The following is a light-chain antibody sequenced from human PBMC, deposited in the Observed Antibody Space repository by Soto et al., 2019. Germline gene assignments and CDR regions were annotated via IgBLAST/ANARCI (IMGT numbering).Light chain of an antibody. CDR2: WAS. V-gene: IGKV4-1*01. CDR1: QSVLYSSNNKDY. Sequence: DIVMTQSPDSLAVSLGERATINCKSSQSVLYSSNNKDYLGWYQQKSGQPPKLLIYWASTRESGVPDRFSGSGSVTDFTLTISSLQAEDVAVYYCQQYYSFPVTFGGGTKVEIK. J-gene: IGKJ4*01. CDR3: QQYYSFPVT.